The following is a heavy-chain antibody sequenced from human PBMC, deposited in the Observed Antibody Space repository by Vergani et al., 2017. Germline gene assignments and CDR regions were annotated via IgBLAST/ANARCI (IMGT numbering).Heavy chain of an antibody. V-gene: IGHV3-30-3*01. CDR1: GFTFSSYA. Sequence: QVQLVESGGGVVQPGRSLRLSCAASGFTFSSYAMHWVRQAPGKGLEWVAVISYDGSNKYYADSVKGRFTISRDNSKNTLYLQMNSLRAEDTAVYYCAKDWSYGDYDYYYYGMDVWGQGTTVTVSS. CDR2: ISYDGSNK. J-gene: IGHJ6*02. CDR3: AKDWSYGDYDYYYYGMDV. D-gene: IGHD4-17*01.